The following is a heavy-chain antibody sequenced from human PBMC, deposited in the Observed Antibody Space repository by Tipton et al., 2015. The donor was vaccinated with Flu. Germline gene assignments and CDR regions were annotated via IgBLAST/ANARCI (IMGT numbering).Heavy chain of an antibody. CDR3: AREERVVVIAIHYFDY. CDR2: IYYSGST. D-gene: IGHD2-21*01. Sequence: TLSLTCTVSGGSISSSSYYWGWIRQPPGKGLEWIGSIYYSGSTYYNPSLKSRVTISVDTSKNQFSLKLSSVTAADTAVYYCAREERVVVIAIHYFDYWGPGTLVTVSS. V-gene: IGHV4-39*07. CDR1: GGSISSSSYY. J-gene: IGHJ4*02.